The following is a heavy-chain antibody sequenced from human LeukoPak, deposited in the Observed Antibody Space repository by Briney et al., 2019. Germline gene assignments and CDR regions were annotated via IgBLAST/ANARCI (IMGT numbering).Heavy chain of an antibody. CDR2: ISYDGSNK. J-gene: IGHJ5*02. Sequence: GGSLRLSCAASGFTFSSYAMHWVRQAPGKGLEWVAVISYDGSNKYYADSVKGRFTISRDNSKNTLYLQMNSLRAEDTAVYYCASKVGDSSGYPTGPWGQGTLATVSS. V-gene: IGHV3-30*04. CDR1: GFTFSSYA. CDR3: ASKVGDSSGYPTGP. D-gene: IGHD3-22*01.